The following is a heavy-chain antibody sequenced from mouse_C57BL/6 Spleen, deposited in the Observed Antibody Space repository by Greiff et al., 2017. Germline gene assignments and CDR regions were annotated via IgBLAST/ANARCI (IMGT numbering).Heavy chain of an antibody. CDR3: ARSPIYYGAMDY. CDR2: ISDGGSYT. V-gene: IGHV5-4*03. J-gene: IGHJ4*01. Sequence: EVKVVESGGGLVKPGGSLKLSCAASGFTFSSYAMSWVRQTPEKRLEWVATISDGGSYTYYPDNVKGRFTISRDNAKNNLYLQMSHLKSEDTAMYYCARSPIYYGAMDYWGQGTSVTVSS. D-gene: IGHD2-1*01. CDR1: GFTFSSYA.